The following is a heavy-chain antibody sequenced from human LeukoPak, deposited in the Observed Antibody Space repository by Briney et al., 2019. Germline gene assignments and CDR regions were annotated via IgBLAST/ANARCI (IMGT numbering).Heavy chain of an antibody. CDR2: IIPIFGTA. CDR1: GGTFSSYT. CDR3: ARDHEDTAMVTEGPTEHYYYYYMDV. Sequence: SVKVSCKASGGTFSSYTIGWVRQAPGQGLEWMGGIIPIFGTANYAQKFQGGVTITADKSTSTAYMELSSLRSEDTAVYYCARDHEDTAMVTEGPTEHYYYYYMDVWGKGTTVTVSS. V-gene: IGHV1-69*06. J-gene: IGHJ6*03. D-gene: IGHD5-18*01.